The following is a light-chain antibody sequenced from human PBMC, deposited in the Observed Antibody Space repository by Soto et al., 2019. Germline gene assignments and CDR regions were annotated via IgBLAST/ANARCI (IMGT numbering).Light chain of an antibody. CDR1: SSNIGSHY. Sequence: QSVLTQPPSASGTPGQSLTISCAGSSSNIGSHYVYWYQHLPGTAPKLLIFRDGQRPSGVPVRFFGSKSGTSASLAISGLRSEDEAHYYCAVWDASLTGWVFGGGTKLTVL. V-gene: IGLV1-47*01. J-gene: IGLJ3*02. CDR3: AVWDASLTGWV. CDR2: RDG.